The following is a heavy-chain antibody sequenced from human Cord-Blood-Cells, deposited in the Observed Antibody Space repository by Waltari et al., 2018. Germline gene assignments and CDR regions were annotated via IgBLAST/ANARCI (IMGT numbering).Heavy chain of an antibody. CDR1: GYPFTSYG. V-gene: IGHV1-18*01. CDR2: ISAYNGNT. D-gene: IGHD6-19*01. CDR3: ARAVALYYFDY. Sequence: QVQLVQPGAEVKNPGASVKLSCQASGYPFTSYGFSWVRQAPGQGLEWMGWISAYNGNTNYAQKLQGRVTMTTDTSTSTAYMELRSLRSDDTAVYYCARAVALYYFDYWGQGTLVTVSS. J-gene: IGHJ4*02.